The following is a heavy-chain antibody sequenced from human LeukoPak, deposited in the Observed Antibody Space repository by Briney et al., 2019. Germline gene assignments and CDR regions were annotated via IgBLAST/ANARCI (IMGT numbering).Heavy chain of an antibody. CDR1: NGSISSGDYY. Sequence: SQTLSLTCTVSNGSISSGDYYWSWIRQPPGKGLKWIGYIFYSGSTYYNPSLKSRVTISVDTSKNQFSLKLNSVTAADTAVYYCAKGGFYFDYWGQGTLVTVSS. D-gene: IGHD1-26*01. J-gene: IGHJ4*02. V-gene: IGHV4-30-4*01. CDR2: IFYSGST. CDR3: AKGGFYFDY.